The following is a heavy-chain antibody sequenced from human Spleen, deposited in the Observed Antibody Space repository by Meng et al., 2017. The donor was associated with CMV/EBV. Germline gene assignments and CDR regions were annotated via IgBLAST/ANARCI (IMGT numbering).Heavy chain of an antibody. J-gene: IGHJ5*02. CDR2: ISGSGGTI. CDR3: ARAYNVPGWFDP. Sequence: SCVASGFTFSDYYMSWIRQAPGKGLEWVSYISGSGGTIYYAVSVKGRFTISRDNAKNSLDLQMNSLRAEDTAMYYCARAYNVPGWFDPWGQGTLVTVSS. V-gene: IGHV3-11*01. D-gene: IGHD1-14*01. CDR1: GFTFSDYY.